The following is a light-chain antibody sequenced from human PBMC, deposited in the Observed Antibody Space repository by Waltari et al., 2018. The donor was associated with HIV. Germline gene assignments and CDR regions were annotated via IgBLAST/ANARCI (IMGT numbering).Light chain of an antibody. J-gene: IGLJ2*01. CDR1: TSDVGTYDF. V-gene: IGLV2-23*02. CDR2: EVS. CDR3: CSFAASSTLL. Sequence: QSALTQPASVSGSPGQSITISCTGTTSDVGTYDFVSWYQQHPGKAPKLIIFEVSERPSGVSDRFSGSKSSNTASLTISGLQADDEADYYCCSFAASSTLLFGGGTRLTVL.